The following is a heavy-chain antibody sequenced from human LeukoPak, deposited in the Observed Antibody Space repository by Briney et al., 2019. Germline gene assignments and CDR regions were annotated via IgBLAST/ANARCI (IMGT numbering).Heavy chain of an antibody. J-gene: IGHJ5*02. V-gene: IGHV4-59*13. D-gene: IGHD3-10*01. CDR1: GGSISSYY. CDR3: ARGGYYGSGNDFRFDP. Sequence: SETLSLTCTVSGGSISSYYWSWIRQPPGKGLVWIGYIDYSGYTNYNPSLKSRVTISVDTSKNQFSLKLTSVTAADTAVYFCARGGYYGSGNDFRFDPWGQGTLVTVSS. CDR2: IDYSGYT.